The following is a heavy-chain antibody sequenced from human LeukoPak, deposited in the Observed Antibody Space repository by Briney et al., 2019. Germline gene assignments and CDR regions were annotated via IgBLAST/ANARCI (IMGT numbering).Heavy chain of an antibody. D-gene: IGHD1-14*01. CDR2: IRYDGSNK. Sequence: PGVSLRLSCAASGFTFSSYGMHWVRQAPGKGLEWVAFIRYDGSNKYYADSVKGRFTISRDNSKNTLYLQMNSLRAEDTAVYYCAKGFRNYYYYYYMDVWGKGTTVTVS. CDR3: AKGFRNYYYYYYMDV. CDR1: GFTFSSYG. J-gene: IGHJ6*03. V-gene: IGHV3-30*02.